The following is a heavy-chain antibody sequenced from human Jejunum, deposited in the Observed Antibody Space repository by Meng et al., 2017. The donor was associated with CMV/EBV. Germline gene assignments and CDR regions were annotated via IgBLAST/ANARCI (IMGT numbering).Heavy chain of an antibody. D-gene: IGHD3-3*01. CDR3: ARQNYDYWSDYSVFFDL. Sequence: FTVSSYAFHGVRQAPGKGLEWISYISSSDIIYYADSVKGRFTISRDNARNSLYLQMNNLRAEDTAVYFCARQNYDYWSDYSVFFDLWGQGTLVTVSS. J-gene: IGHJ4*02. CDR1: FTVSSYA. V-gene: IGHV3-48*03. CDR2: ISSSDII.